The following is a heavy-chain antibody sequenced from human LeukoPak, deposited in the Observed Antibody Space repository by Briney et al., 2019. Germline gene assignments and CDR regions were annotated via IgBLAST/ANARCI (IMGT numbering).Heavy chain of an antibody. CDR3: ARANYDNSGYAHFDH. CDR2: INPNTGGT. CDR1: GYTFIDFI. V-gene: IGHV1-2*02. D-gene: IGHD3-22*01. J-gene: IGHJ4*02. Sequence: ASVKVSCKASGYTFIDFILHWVRQAPGQGLEWMGWINPNTGGTNYAQKFQGRVTMTTDTSINTAYMELSSLTSADTAVYYCARANYDNSGYAHFDHWGQGPLVTVSS.